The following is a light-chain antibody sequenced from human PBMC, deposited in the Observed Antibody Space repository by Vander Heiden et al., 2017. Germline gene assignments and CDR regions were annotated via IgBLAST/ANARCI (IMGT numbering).Light chain of an antibody. CDR3: ATWDDSLNGHVV. Sequence: QSVLTQPPSASGTPGQRVTIPCSGSNSNIGTNTVSWYQQLPGTAPKLLIYSNNQRPSGVPDRFSGSKSGTSASLAISGLQSEDEAEYYCATWDDSLNGHVVFGGGTKLTVL. CDR1: NSNIGTNT. J-gene: IGLJ2*01. CDR2: SNN. V-gene: IGLV1-44*01.